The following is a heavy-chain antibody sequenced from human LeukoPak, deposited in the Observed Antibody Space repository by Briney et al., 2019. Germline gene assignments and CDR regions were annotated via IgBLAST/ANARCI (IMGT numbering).Heavy chain of an antibody. D-gene: IGHD3-16*02. V-gene: IGHV1-8*01. CDR3: ARAMITFGGVIEL. CDR2: MNPNSGNT. CDR1: GYTFTSDG. J-gene: IGHJ4*02. Sequence: GASVKVSCKASGYTFTSDGINWVRQATGQGLEWMGWMNPNSGNTGYAQKFQGRVTMTRNTSISTAYMELSSLRSEDTAVYYCARAMITFGGVIELWGQGTLVTVSS.